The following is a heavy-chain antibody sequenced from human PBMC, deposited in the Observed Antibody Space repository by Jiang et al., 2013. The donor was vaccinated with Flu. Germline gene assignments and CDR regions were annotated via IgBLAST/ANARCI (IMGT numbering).Heavy chain of an antibody. D-gene: IGHD3-3*01. Sequence: KPTQTLTLTCTFSGFSLTTGGMCVTWIRQIPGKTLEWLARIDWDGEKTYTTSLQTRLTISKDTSTNQVVLSMSNMDPVDTGTYYCARGNGFYPYYYSMTVWAEGPTVTVSS. J-gene: IGHJ6*04. CDR3: ARGNGFYPYYYSMTV. CDR1: GFSLTTGGMC. V-gene: IGHV2-70*11. CDR2: IDWDGEK.